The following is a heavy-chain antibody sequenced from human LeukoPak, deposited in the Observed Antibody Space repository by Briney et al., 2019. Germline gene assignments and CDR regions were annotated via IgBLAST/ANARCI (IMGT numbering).Heavy chain of an antibody. Sequence: GGSLRLSCAASEFTFSNHAMTWVRQAPGKGLEWVSSISISGDRTYYADSVKGRFTISRDNSENTVYLQMSSLGAEDTAIYYCANEIRPNDYWGQGTLVTVSS. CDR1: EFTFSNHA. CDR3: ANEIRPNDY. V-gene: IGHV3-23*01. CDR2: ISISGDRT. J-gene: IGHJ4*02. D-gene: IGHD6-6*01.